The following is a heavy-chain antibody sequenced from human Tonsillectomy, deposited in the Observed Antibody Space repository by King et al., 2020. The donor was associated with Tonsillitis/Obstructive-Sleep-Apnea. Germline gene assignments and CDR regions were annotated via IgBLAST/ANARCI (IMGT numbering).Heavy chain of an antibody. CDR2: IYSGGST. CDR3: AKDRPYGSGSFGDY. V-gene: IGHV3-66*01. J-gene: IGHJ4*02. Sequence: QLVQSGGGLVQPGGSLRLFCAASGFTVSSNYMSWVRQAPGKGLEWVSVIYSGGSTYYADSVKGRFTISRDISKNTLYLQMNSLRAEDTAVYYCAKDRPYGSGSFGDYWGQGTLVTVSS. D-gene: IGHD3-10*01. CDR1: GFTVSSNY.